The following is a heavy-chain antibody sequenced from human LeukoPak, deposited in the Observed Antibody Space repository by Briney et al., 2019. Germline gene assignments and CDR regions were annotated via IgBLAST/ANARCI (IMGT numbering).Heavy chain of an antibody. CDR3: ARRSGFGELQFDY. V-gene: IGHV5-51*01. CDR1: GYNFINYW. CDR2: IYPGDSDT. J-gene: IGHJ4*02. Sequence: GESLKISCKGSGYNFINYWIGWVRQMPGKGLEWMGIIYPGDSDTRYSPSFQGQVTISADKSISTAHLQWSSLKASDTAMYYWARRSGFGELQFDYWGQGTLVTVSS. D-gene: IGHD3-10*01.